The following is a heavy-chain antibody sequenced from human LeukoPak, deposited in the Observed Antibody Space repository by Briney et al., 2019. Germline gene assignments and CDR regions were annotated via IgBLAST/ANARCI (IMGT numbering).Heavy chain of an antibody. J-gene: IGHJ6*03. CDR2: IYTSGST. Sequence: SETLSLTCTVSGCSISSGSYYWSWIRPPAGRGLEWIGRIYTSGSTNYNPSIKSRVTISVDTSKNQFSLKLSSVTPADTAVYYCARGSNRGYYYYYKDVWGKGTTVTVSS. D-gene: IGHD1-14*01. CDR1: GCSISSGSYY. V-gene: IGHV4-61*02. CDR3: ARGSNRGYYYYYKDV.